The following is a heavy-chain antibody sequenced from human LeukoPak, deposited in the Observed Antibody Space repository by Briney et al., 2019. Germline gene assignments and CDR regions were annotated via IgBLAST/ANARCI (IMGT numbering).Heavy chain of an antibody. CDR1: GFTFSSYE. D-gene: IGHD5-12*01. CDR2: SSSSGSTI. Sequence: GGSLRLSCAASGFTFSSYEMNWDRQAPGKGLEWVSHSSSSGSTIYYAGSVKGRFTIARDNAKNSVYLQMNSLRAEDTAVYYCARGSLHSAYGFDYWGQGTLVTVSS. CDR3: ARGSLHSAYGFDY. J-gene: IGHJ4*02. V-gene: IGHV3-48*03.